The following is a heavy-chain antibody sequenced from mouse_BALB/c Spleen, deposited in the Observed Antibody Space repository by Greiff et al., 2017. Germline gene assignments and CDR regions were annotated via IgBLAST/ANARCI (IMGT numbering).Heavy chain of an antibody. Sequence: EVQVVESGGGLVKPGGSLKLSCAASGFAFSSYDMSWVRQTPEKRLEWVAYISSGGGSTYYPDTVKGRFTISRDNAKNTLYLQMSSLKSEDTAMYYCARQDYDFWFAYWGQGTLVTVSA. CDR2: ISSGGGST. V-gene: IGHV5-12-1*01. D-gene: IGHD2-4*01. CDR3: ARQDYDFWFAY. CDR1: GFAFSSYD. J-gene: IGHJ3*01.